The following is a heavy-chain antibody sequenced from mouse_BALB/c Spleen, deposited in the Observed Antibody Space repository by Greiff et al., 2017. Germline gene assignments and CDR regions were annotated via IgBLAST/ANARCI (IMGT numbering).Heavy chain of an antibody. Sequence: QVQLQQSGAELVRPGTSVKVSCKASGYAFTNYLIEWVKQRPGQGLEWIGVINPGRGGTNYNEKFKGKATLTADKSSSTAYMQLSSLTSDDSAVYFCARAGGATMITTGFAYWGQGTLVTVSA. V-gene: IGHV1-54*03. CDR2: INPGRGGT. D-gene: IGHD2-4*01. CDR3: ARAGGATMITTGFAY. J-gene: IGHJ3*01. CDR1: GYAFTNYL.